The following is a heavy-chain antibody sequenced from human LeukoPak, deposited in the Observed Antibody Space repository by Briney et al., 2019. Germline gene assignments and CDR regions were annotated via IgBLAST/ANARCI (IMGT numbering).Heavy chain of an antibody. CDR1: GFTFNTYS. CDR3: ARGRDLFDS. CDR2: ISSSSATI. V-gene: IGHV3-48*04. Sequence: PGGSLRLSCLASGFTFNTYSRNWFRQAPGKGLEWISYISSSSATIYYADSVKGRFTISRDNAKNSLYLQMNSLRAEDTAVYYCARGRDLFDSWGQGTLVIVSS. J-gene: IGHJ4*02.